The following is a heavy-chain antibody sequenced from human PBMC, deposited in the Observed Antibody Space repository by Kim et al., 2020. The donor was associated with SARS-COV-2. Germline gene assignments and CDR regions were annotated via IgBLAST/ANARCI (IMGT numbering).Heavy chain of an antibody. CDR3: ARCGSGSYYHY. V-gene: IGHV4-34*01. CDR2: INHSGST. D-gene: IGHD1-26*01. J-gene: IGHJ4*02. Sequence: SETLSLTCAVYGGSFSGYYWSWIRQPPGKGLEWIGEINHSGSTNYNPSLKSRVTISVDTSKNQFSLKLSSVTAADTAVYYCARCGSGSYYHYWGQGTLVTVSS. CDR1: GGSFSGYY.